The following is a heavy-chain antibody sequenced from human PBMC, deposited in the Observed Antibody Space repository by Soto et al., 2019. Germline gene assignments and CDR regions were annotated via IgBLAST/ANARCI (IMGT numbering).Heavy chain of an antibody. D-gene: IGHD3-3*01. V-gene: IGHV3-9*01. J-gene: IGHJ4*02. CDR3: ARDLPPDFFDY. CDR2: ISWNSGSI. CDR1: GFTFDDYA. Sequence: GGSLRLSCAASGFTFDDYAMHWVRQAPGKGLEWVSGISWNSGSIGYADSVKGRFTISRDNAKNSLYLQMNSLRAEDTALYYCARDLPPDFFDYWGQGTLVTVSS.